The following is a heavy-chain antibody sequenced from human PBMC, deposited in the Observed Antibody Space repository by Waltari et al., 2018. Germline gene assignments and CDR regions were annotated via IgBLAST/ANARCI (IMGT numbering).Heavy chain of an antibody. CDR2: INPNRGGT. V-gene: IGHV1-2*02. Sequence: QVQLVQSGAEVKKPGASVKVSCKASGYTFTGYYIHWVRQAPGQGLEWMGWINPNRGGTNYAQKFQGRVTMTRDTSISTAYMELSRLRSDDTAVFYCARDPGSIVVLVAATYFDYWGQGTLVTVSS. D-gene: IGHD2-15*01. CDR1: GYTFTGYY. CDR3: ARDPGSIVVLVAATYFDY. J-gene: IGHJ4*02.